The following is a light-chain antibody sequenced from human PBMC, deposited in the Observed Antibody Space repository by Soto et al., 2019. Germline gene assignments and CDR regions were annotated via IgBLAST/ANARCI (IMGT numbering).Light chain of an antibody. CDR1: SSNIGNNY. J-gene: IGLJ2*01. CDR3: GTCDSSLSAGV. Sequence: QSVLTQPPSVSAAPGQKVTISCSGSSSNIGNNYVSWYQQLPGTAPKLLIYENNKRPSVIPDRFSGSKSGTSATLGITGLQTGDEADYYCGTCDSSLSAGVFGGGTQLTVL. V-gene: IGLV1-51*02. CDR2: ENN.